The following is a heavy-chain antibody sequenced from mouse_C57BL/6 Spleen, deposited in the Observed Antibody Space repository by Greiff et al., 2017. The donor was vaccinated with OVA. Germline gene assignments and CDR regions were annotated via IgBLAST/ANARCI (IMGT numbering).Heavy chain of an antibody. CDR3: ERYTYYDYDGFDY. Sequence: QVQLKQPGAELVKPGASVKLSCKASGYTFTSYWMHWVKQRPGRGLEWIGRIDPNSGGTNYNEKFKGKATLTVDKPSSTAYMQLSSLTSEDSAVYAGERYTYYDYDGFDYWGQGTTLTVSS. V-gene: IGHV1-72*01. CDR2: IDPNSGGT. CDR1: GYTFTSYW. D-gene: IGHD2-4*01. J-gene: IGHJ2*01.